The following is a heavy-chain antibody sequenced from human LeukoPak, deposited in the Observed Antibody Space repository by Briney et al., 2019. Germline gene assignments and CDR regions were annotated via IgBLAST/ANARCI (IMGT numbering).Heavy chain of an antibody. V-gene: IGHV3-64*01. J-gene: IGHJ3*02. CDR3: ARERYSSDFHDALDM. Sequence: GGSLRLSCAASGFTFTSHVMHWVRQAPGNGLEYVSAVRSDGTTFYANSVKGRFTISRDNSKNTLYLQMGRLRAEDMGVYFCARERYSSDFHDALDMWGPGTMVIVSS. D-gene: IGHD6-25*01. CDR2: VRSDGTT. CDR1: GFTFTSHV.